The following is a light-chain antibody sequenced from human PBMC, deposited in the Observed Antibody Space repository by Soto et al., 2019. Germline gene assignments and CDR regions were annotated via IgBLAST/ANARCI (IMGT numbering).Light chain of an antibody. J-gene: IGLJ2*01. V-gene: IGLV2-11*01. CDR2: DVY. CDR3: SSYAGRFPC. Sequence: QSALTQPRSVSGSPGQSVTISCTGTSSDVGDHNSVSWYQQHPGKAPKLMIFDVYKRPSGVPDRFSGSISGNTASLTISGLQADDEADYYCSSYAGRFPCFGGGTKLTVL. CDR1: SSDVGDHNS.